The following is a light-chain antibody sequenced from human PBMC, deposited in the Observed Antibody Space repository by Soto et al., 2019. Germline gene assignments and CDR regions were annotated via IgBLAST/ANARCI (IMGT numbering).Light chain of an antibody. J-gene: IGLJ1*01. CDR3: SSHAGSNNPFV. V-gene: IGLV2-8*01. CDR2: DVN. Sequence: QSALTQPPSASGSPGQSVTISCTGTSSDVGGYNYVSWYQQHPGKAPQVLVYDVNKRPSGVPDRFSGSKSGNTASLTVSGLQAEDEAEYYSSSHAGSNNPFVFGTGTKVTVL. CDR1: SSDVGGYNY.